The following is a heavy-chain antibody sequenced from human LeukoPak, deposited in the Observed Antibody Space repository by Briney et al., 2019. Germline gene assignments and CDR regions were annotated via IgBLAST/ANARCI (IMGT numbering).Heavy chain of an antibody. CDR2: IYHSGST. D-gene: IGHD6-13*01. V-gene: IGHV4-38-2*02. Sequence: SETLSLTCTVSGYSISSGYYWGWIRQPPGKGLEWIGSIYHSGSTYYNPSLKSRVTISVGTSKNQFSLKLSSVTAADTAVNYCARVVGSSSSWYVPYYYYYYMDVWGKGTTVTVSS. CDR3: ARVVGSSSSWYVPYYYYYYMDV. J-gene: IGHJ6*03. CDR1: GYSISSGYY.